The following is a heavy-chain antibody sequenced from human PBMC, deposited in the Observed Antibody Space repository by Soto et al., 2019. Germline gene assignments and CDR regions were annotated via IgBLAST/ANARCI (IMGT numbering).Heavy chain of an antibody. CDR3: ASTRVADGDYHFPFDY. V-gene: IGHV1-69*13. CDR1: GYTFTRYT. Sequence: SVKVSCKASGYTFTRYTMNWVRQAPGQRLEWMGGIIPIFGTANYAQKFQGRVTITADESTSTAYMELSSLRSEDTAVYYCASTRVADGDYHFPFDYWGQGTLVTVSS. D-gene: IGHD4-17*01. CDR2: IIPIFGTA. J-gene: IGHJ4*02.